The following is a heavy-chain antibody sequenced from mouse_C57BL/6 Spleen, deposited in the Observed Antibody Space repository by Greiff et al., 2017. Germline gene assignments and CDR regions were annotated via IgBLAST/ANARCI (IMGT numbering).Heavy chain of an antibody. V-gene: IGHV1-26*01. CDR3: ARSGYFDV. CDR1: GYTFTDYY. Sequence: EVQLQQSGPELVKPGASVKISCKASGYTFTDYYMNWVKQSHGKSLEWIGDINPNNGGTSYNQKFKGKATLTVDKSSSTAYMELRSLTSEDSAVYYCARSGYFDVWGKGTTLTVSS. J-gene: IGHJ2*01. CDR2: INPNNGGT.